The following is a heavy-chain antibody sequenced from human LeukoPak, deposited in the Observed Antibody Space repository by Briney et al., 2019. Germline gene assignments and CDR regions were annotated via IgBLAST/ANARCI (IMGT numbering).Heavy chain of an antibody. CDR1: GFTFSSYS. V-gene: IGHV3-48*04. CDR3: ARVYYYDSPRGAFDT. J-gene: IGHJ3*02. D-gene: IGHD3-22*01. CDR2: ISSSSSTI. Sequence: GGSLRLSCAASGFTFSSYSMIWVRQAPGKGLEWVSYISSSSSTIYYADSVKGRFTISRDNAKNSLYLQMNSLRAEDTAVYYCARVYYYDSPRGAFDTWGQETMVTVSS.